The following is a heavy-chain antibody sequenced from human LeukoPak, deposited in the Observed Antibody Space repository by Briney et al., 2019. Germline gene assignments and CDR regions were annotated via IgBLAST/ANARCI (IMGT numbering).Heavy chain of an antibody. CDR1: GYSISSGYY. CDR2: MHHSGST. J-gene: IGHJ4*02. V-gene: IGHV4-38-2*02. D-gene: IGHD3-10*01. Sequence: SETLSLTCTVSGYSISSGYYRGWIRQPPGKGLEWIGSMHHSGSTYYNPSLKSRVTMSLDTSKNQFSLRLTSVTAADTAVYYCARVRLWFGDHLDDYWGQGTLVTVSS. CDR3: ARVRLWFGDHLDDY.